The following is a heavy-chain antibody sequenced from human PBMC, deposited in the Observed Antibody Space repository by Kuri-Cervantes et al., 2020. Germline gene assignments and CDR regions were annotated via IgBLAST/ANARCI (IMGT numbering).Heavy chain of an antibody. CDR1: GFTFSSYA. D-gene: IGHD4-17*01. Sequence: GESLKISCAASGFTFSSYAMHWVRQAPGKGLEWVSSISSSSSYIYYADSVKGRFTISRDNAKNSLYLQMNSLRAEDTAVYYCARAPYVNDYGAWGQGTLVTVSS. CDR3: ARAPYVNDYGA. V-gene: IGHV3-21*01. J-gene: IGHJ4*02. CDR2: ISSSSSYI.